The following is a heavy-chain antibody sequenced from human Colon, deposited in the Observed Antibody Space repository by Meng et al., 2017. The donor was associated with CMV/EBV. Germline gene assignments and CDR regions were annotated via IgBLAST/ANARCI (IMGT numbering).Heavy chain of an antibody. J-gene: IGHJ4*02. V-gene: IGHV4-39*07. D-gene: IGHD2-15*01. CDR1: GDSIRSGSSY. CDR3: ARGVHGRYCPGTTCYPVDE. CDR2: MYYGGST. Sequence: GSLRLSCTVPGDSIRSGSSYWGWIRHTPGKGLEWIGNMYYGGSTYYNPSLKSRVSISVDTSRDQLFLKVTSVTAADTAVYYCARGVHGRYCPGTTCYPVDEWGQGTEVTVSS.